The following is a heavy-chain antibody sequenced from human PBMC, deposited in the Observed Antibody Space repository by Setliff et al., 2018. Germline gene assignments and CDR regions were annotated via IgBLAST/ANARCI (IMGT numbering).Heavy chain of an antibody. Sequence: KPSETLSLTCTVSGDSISSGDYFWSWIRQPPGKGLEWIAYIYHSGSAYYNPSLKRRVTMSVDTSKNQFSLHLTSVTAADTAVYYCAREVGTSTSSDAFDVWGQGMMVTVSS. CDR3: AREVGTSTSSDAFDV. V-gene: IGHV4-30-4*08. CDR1: GDSISSGDYF. J-gene: IGHJ3*01. D-gene: IGHD1-26*01. CDR2: IYHSGSA.